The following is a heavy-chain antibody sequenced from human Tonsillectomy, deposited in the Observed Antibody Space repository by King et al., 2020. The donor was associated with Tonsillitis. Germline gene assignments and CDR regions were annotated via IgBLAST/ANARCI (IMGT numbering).Heavy chain of an antibody. CDR3: ARAGRPRSRYSYGMDV. Sequence: VQLVESGGGLVQPGGSLRLSCAASAFTFNHYWMTWVRQAPGKGLEWVANIKQDGSEKYYVDSVKGRFTISRDNAENSLYLQMNSLRAEDTAVYYCARAGRPRSRYSYGMDVWGQGTTVTVSS. V-gene: IGHV3-7*01. CDR2: IKQDGSEK. J-gene: IGHJ6*02. D-gene: IGHD4-17*01. CDR1: AFTFNHYW.